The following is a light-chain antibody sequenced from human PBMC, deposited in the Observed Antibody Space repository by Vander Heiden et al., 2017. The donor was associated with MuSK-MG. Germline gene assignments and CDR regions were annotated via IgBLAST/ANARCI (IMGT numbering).Light chain of an antibody. CDR3: QQSDSNPLYT. V-gene: IGKV1-39*01. Sequence: DIQMTQSPSSLSASVGDRVTITCRASQSISSYLNWYQQKPGKAPKLLIYAASSLQSGVPSRFSGSGYGIDFTLTISSRQPEDFATYYCQQSDSNPLYTFGQWTKVEIK. J-gene: IGKJ2*01. CDR2: AAS. CDR1: QSISSY.